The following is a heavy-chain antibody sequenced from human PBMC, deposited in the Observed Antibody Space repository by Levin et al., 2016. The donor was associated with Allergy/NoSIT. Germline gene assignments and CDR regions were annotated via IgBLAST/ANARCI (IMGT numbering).Heavy chain of an antibody. V-gene: IGHV3-30*18. CDR3: AKEFSRYFDWLLPGYYYGMDV. D-gene: IGHD3-9*01. CDR2: ISYDGSNK. J-gene: IGHJ6*02. Sequence: GESLKISCAASGFTFSSYGMHWVRQAPGKGLEWVAVISYDGSNKYYADSVKGRFTISRDNSKNTLYLQMNSLRAEDTAVYYCAKEFSRYFDWLLPGYYYGMDVWGQGTTVTVSS. CDR1: GFTFSSYG.